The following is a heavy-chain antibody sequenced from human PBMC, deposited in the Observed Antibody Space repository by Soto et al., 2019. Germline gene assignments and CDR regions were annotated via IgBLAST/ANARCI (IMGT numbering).Heavy chain of an antibody. CDR3: ARDRLGIPYYYGMDV. CDR2: LYNSGST. D-gene: IGHD7-27*01. CDR1: GGSVSSGSDY. Sequence: SETLSLTCTVSGGSVSSGSDYWTWIRQPPGKGLEWIGCLYNSGSTNYNPALKSRATISVDTSKNQFSLRLSSVTAADTAVYYCARDRLGIPYYYGMDVWGQGTTVTVSS. V-gene: IGHV4-61*01. J-gene: IGHJ6*02.